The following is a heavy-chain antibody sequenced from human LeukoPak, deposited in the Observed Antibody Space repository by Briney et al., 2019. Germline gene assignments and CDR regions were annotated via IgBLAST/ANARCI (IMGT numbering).Heavy chain of an antibody. CDR3: AKSLLTTATGTGRAFDI. CDR2: ISGSGGST. Sequence: PGGSLRLSCAASGFTFSSYWMSWVRQAPGKGLEWVSAISGSGGSTYYADPVKGRFTISRDNSKNTLYLQMNSLRAEDSAEYYCAKSLLTTATGTGRAFDIWGQGTMVTVSA. J-gene: IGHJ3*02. CDR1: GFTFSSYW. D-gene: IGHD1-1*01. V-gene: IGHV3-23*01.